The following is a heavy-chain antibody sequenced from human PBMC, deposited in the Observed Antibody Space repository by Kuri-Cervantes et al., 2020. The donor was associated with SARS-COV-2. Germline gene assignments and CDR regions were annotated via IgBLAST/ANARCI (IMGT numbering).Heavy chain of an antibody. CDR1: GFTFSDYY. Sequence: GESLKISCAASGFTFSDYYMSWIRQAPGKGLEWVSSISSSSSYIYYADSVKGRFTISRDNAKNSLYLQMNSLRAEDTAVYYCARDNRPNRYNWNVAYYGIDVWGQGTMVTVSS. J-gene: IGHJ6*02. D-gene: IGHD1-1*01. CDR2: ISSSSSYI. V-gene: IGHV3-11*06. CDR3: ARDNRPNRYNWNVAYYGIDV.